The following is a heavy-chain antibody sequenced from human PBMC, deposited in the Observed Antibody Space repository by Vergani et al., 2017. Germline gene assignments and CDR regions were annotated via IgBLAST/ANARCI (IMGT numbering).Heavy chain of an antibody. D-gene: IGHD3-10*01. CDR3: ARDNKNSGIVTNFDY. J-gene: IGHJ4*02. CDR2: IIPIFGTA. CDR1: GGTFSSYA. V-gene: IGHV1-69*01. Sequence: QVQLVQSGAEVKKPGSSVKVSCKASGGTFSSYAISWVRQAPGPGLEWMGGIIPIFGTANYAQKFQGRVTITADESTSTAYMALSSLRSEDTAVYYCARDNKNSGIVTNFDYWGQGTLVTVSS.